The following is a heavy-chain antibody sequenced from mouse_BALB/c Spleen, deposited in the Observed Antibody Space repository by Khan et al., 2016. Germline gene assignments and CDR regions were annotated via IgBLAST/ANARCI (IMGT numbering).Heavy chain of an antibody. CDR1: GFDFSRYW. CDR3: ARAGYYGYLAY. J-gene: IGHJ3*01. D-gene: IGHD1-1*01. Sequence: EVQLVESGGGLVQPGGSLKLSCAASGFDFSRYWMSWVRQAPGKGLEWIGEMNPDSSTINYTPSLKDKFIISRDNAKNTLYLQMSKVRSEDTALYYCARAGYYGYLAYWGQGTLVTVSA. V-gene: IGHV4-1*02. CDR2: MNPDSSTI.